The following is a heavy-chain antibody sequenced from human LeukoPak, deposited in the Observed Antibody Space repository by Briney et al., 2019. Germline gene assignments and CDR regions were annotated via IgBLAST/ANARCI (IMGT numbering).Heavy chain of an antibody. Sequence: SETLSLTCTVSGYSIISGYYWGWIRQPPGKGLEWIGSIFHTGTTYYNPSLRSRVSISVDTSKNQFSLQLNSVTAADTAVYYCARHAWELGESDFDYWGQGTLVTVSS. V-gene: IGHV4-38-2*02. D-gene: IGHD1-26*01. CDR3: ARHAWELGESDFDY. CDR2: IFHTGTT. J-gene: IGHJ4*02. CDR1: GYSIISGYY.